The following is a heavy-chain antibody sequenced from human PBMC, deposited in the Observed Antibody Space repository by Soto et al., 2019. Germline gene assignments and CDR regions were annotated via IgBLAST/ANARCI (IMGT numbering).Heavy chain of an antibody. CDR3: TRWNGYGDL. V-gene: IGHV3-23*01. CDR1: GFSFSTCG. D-gene: IGHD1-1*01. Sequence: EMQLLESGGGLVQPGGSLRLSCVVSGFSFSTCGVTWVRQAPGKGLEWVCGVSGGSGVTHYTDSVKGRFTISGDDSKNTVYLQMHSLRGEDTAVYYCTRWNGYGDLWGQGTLVTVSS. CDR2: VSGGSGVT. J-gene: IGHJ5*02.